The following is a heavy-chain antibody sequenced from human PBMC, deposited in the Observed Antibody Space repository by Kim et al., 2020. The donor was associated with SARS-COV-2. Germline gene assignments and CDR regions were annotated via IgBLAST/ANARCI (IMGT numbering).Heavy chain of an antibody. CDR3: AKLGYCSSTSCQNRYY. V-gene: IGHV3-23*01. J-gene: IGHJ4*02. D-gene: IGHD2-2*01. Sequence: VKGRFTISRDNSKNTLYLQMNSLRAEDTAVYYCAKLGYCSSTSCQNRYYWGQGTLVTVSS.